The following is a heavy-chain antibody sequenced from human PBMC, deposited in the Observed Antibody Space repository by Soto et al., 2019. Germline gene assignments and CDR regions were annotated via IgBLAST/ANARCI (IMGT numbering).Heavy chain of an antibody. CDR2: IYYSGST. J-gene: IGHJ6*02. D-gene: IGHD6-19*01. CDR1: GGSISSSSYY. CDR3: SHSSLGGIAVAGTVYRPLYYYGMDV. Sequence: SETLSLTCTVSGGSISSSSYYWGWIRQPPGKGLEWIGSIYYSGSTYYNPSLKSRVTISVDTSKNQFSLKLSSVTAADTAVYYCSHSSLGGIAVAGTVYRPLYYYGMDVWGQGTTVTVSS. V-gene: IGHV4-39*01.